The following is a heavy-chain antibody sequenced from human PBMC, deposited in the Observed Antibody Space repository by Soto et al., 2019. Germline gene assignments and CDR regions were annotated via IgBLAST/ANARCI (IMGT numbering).Heavy chain of an antibody. CDR2: VYHSGTA. D-gene: IGHD3-22*01. V-gene: IGHV4-38-2*02. CDR1: GFSISSGYL. J-gene: IGHJ5*01. CDR3: ARDTSGYYWFDS. Sequence: PSETLSLTCAVSGFSISSGYLWGWIRQTPGKGLEWIASVYHSGTAYYNPSLKSRVTVSVDTSKNEFSLNLSSVTAADTAVYYCARDTSGYYWFDSWGQGTLVTVSS.